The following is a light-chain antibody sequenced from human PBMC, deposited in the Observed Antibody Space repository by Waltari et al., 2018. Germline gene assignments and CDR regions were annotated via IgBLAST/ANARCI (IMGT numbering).Light chain of an antibody. V-gene: IGKV3-20*01. CDR3: QKYGTRPAT. CDR1: QSVSRT. J-gene: IGKJ1*01. Sequence: EIVLTQSPGTLSLSPGERATLSCRASQSVSRTLAWYQQKPGQAPRHLIYDASIRATGIPYRFSGSGSGTDFSLTISRLEPEDFAVYYCQKYGTRPATFGQGTKVEIK. CDR2: DAS.